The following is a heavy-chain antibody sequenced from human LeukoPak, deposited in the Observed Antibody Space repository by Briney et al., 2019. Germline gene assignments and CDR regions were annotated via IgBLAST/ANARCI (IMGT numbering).Heavy chain of an antibody. D-gene: IGHD6-6*01. CDR3: AYGLYSSSSPLDY. CDR2: IYYSGST. Sequence: SETLSLTCTVSGGSISSGGYYWSWIRQHPGKGLEWIGYIYYSGSTYYNPSLKSRVTISVDTSKNQFSLKLSSVTAADTAVYCCAYGLYSSSSPLDYWGQGTLVTVSS. V-gene: IGHV4-31*03. J-gene: IGHJ4*02. CDR1: GGSISSGGYY.